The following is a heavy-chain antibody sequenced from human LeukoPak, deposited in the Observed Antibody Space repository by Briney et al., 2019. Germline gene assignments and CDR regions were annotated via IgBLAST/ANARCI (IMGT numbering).Heavy chain of an antibody. CDR1: SGSISNFH. D-gene: IGHD1-14*01. J-gene: IGHJ3*02. Sequence: SETLSLTCTVSSGSISNFHWTWIRQPAGKGLEWIGRVFTSGSTNYNPSLKSRVTMSVDTSKNQFSLKLSSVTAADTAVYYCARDRNPQGNAFDIWGQGTMVTVSS. CDR3: ARDRNPQGNAFDI. CDR2: VFTSGST. V-gene: IGHV4-4*07.